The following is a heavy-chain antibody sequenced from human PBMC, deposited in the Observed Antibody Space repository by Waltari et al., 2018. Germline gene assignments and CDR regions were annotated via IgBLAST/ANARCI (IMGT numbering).Heavy chain of an antibody. J-gene: IGHJ4*02. CDR2: INGEGSKI. CDR1: GFSFSSYW. V-gene: IGHV3-74*01. CDR3: ARDPSFGDFEAYFDY. Sequence: EVQLAESGGGLVQPGGSLRLSCAVSGFSFSSYWMYWVRQSPGKGLVWVSQINGEGSKIDYADSVKGRFTISRDNTKNTLYLEMNSLRAEDTAVYYCARDPSFGDFEAYFDYWGQGTLVTVSS. D-gene: IGHD4-17*01.